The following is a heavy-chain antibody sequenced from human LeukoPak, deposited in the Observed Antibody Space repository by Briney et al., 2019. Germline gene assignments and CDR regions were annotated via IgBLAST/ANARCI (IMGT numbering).Heavy chain of an antibody. Sequence: GGSLRLSCAASGFIFSTHGMHWVRQAPGKGLEWVSLISYDGSKKYYADSVKGRFTISRDNSKNTLYLQMNSLGAEDTAVYYCAKPTIFGVVTRGYFQYWGQGTLVTVSS. D-gene: IGHD3-3*01. V-gene: IGHV3-30*18. CDR1: GFIFSTHG. CDR2: ISYDGSKK. J-gene: IGHJ1*01. CDR3: AKPTIFGVVTRGYFQY.